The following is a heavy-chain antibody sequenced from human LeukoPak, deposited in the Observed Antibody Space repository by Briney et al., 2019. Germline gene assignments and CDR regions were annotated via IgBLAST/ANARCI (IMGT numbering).Heavy chain of an antibody. CDR1: GFTFSSYS. CDR2: ISSSSSYI. V-gene: IGHV3-21*01. Sequence: GGSLRLSCAASGFTFSSYSMNWVRQAPGKGLEWVSSISSSSSYIYYADSVKGRFTISRDNAKNSLYLQMNSLRAEDTAVYYCLVADIVVVVAAMDWFDPWGQGTLVTVSS. J-gene: IGHJ5*02. D-gene: IGHD2-15*01. CDR3: LVADIVVVVAAMDWFDP.